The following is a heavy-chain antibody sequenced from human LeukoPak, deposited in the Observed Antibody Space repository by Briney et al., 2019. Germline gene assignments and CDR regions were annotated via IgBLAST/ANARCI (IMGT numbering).Heavy chain of an antibody. CDR3: ARRQQLVYFDY. Sequence: SETLSLTCTVSGGSISSYYWSWIRQPPGKGLEWIGYIYYSGSTNYNPSLKSRVTISVDTSKNQFSLKLSSVTAADTAVYYCARRQQLVYFDYWGQGTLVTVSS. V-gene: IGHV4-59*01. CDR2: IYYSGST. D-gene: IGHD6-13*01. J-gene: IGHJ4*02. CDR1: GGSISSYY.